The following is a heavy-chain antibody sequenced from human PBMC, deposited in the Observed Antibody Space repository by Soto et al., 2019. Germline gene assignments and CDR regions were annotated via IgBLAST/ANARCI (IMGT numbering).Heavy chain of an antibody. Sequence: GECLKSSGKGSGYSFMSYWIGWVRQMPGKGLEWMGIIYPGYSDTRYSPSFQGQVTISADKSISTADLQWSSLKASDTAMYYCARPPVCSGGSCYDPDDCDIRGQGTTVPVS. CDR2: IYPGYSDT. CDR3: ARPPVCSGGSCYDPDDCDI. V-gene: IGHV5-51*01. J-gene: IGHJ3*02. CDR1: GYSFMSYW. D-gene: IGHD2-15*01.